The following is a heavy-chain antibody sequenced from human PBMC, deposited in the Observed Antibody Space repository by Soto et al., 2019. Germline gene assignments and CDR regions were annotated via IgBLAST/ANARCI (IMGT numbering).Heavy chain of an antibody. V-gene: IGHV4-4*02. CDR3: ASLVVVAADDAFDI. CDR1: SGSISSSNW. J-gene: IGHJ3*02. Sequence: QVQLQESGPGLVKPSGTLSLTCAVSSGSISSSNWWSWVRQPPGKGLEWIGEIYHSGSTNYNPSLKSRVTISVDKSKNQFSPKLRSVTAADTAVYYCASLVVVAADDAFDIWGQGTMVTVSS. D-gene: IGHD2-15*01. CDR2: IYHSGST.